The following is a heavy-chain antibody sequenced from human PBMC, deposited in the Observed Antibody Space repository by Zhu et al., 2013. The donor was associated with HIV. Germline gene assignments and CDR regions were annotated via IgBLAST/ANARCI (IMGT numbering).Heavy chain of an antibody. CDR2: MNPNSGNT. J-gene: IGHJ4*02. D-gene: IGHD3-16*01. V-gene: IGHV1-8*01. CDR1: GYTFTSYD. CDR3: ARGFVRRTVTTFGSIRGEQANEGH. Sequence: QVQLVQSGAEVKKPGASVKVSCKASGYTFTSYDINWVRQATGQGLEWMGWMNPNSGNTGYAQKFQGRVTMTRNTSISTAYMELSSLRSEDTAVYYCARGFVRRTVTTFGSIRGEQANEGHWGQGTLGHRLL.